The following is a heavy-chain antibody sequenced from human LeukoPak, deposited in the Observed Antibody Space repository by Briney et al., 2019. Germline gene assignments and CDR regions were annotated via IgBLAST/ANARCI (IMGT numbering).Heavy chain of an antibody. CDR3: AKYRDGYNSPVY. J-gene: IGHJ4*02. CDR2: VSSGSNP. CDR1: GFSVSSNY. V-gene: IGHV3-53*01. D-gene: IGHD5-24*01. Sequence: GGSLRLSCAASGFSVSSNYLSWVRQAPGKGLECVSVVSSGSNPFYADSVKGRFTISRDNSKNTLNLQMNSLRAEDTAVYYCAKYRDGYNSPVYWGQGTLVTVSS.